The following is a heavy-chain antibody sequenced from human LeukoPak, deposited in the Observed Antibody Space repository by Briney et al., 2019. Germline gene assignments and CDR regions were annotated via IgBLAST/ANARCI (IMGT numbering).Heavy chain of an antibody. D-gene: IGHD3-3*01. CDR2: ISAYNGNT. Sequence: ASVKVSCKASRGTFSSYTISWVRQPPGQGLEWMGWISAYNGNTNYAQKLQGRVTMTTDTSTSTAYMELRSLRSDDTAVYYCARSNYYDFWSGYLSAFDIWGQGTMVTVSS. CDR3: ARSNYYDFWSGYLSAFDI. J-gene: IGHJ3*02. V-gene: IGHV1-18*01. CDR1: RGTFSSYT.